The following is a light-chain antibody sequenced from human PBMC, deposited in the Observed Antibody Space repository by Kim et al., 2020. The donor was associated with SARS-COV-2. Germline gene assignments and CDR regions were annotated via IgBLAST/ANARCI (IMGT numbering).Light chain of an antibody. CDR1: SSNSGAGYD. CDR2: GNS. CDR3: QAYDSSLSGYVV. V-gene: IGLV1-40*01. J-gene: IGLJ2*01. Sequence: GTLSCNESSSNSGAGYDVVWYAQVPGTAPSVRMSGNSNPPSAVPDLISGSKSGNSASLANTGLQAGDEADYYGQAYDSSLSGYVVFGGGTQLTL.